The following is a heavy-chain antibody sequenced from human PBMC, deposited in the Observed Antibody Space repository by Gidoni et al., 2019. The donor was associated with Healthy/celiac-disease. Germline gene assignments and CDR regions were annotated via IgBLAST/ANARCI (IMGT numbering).Heavy chain of an antibody. CDR3: AHRYRLAGFDY. V-gene: IGHV2-5*02. D-gene: IGHD6-19*01. J-gene: IGHJ4*02. CDR2: IYCDDDK. Sequence: QITLKESGPTLVKPTQTLTLTCTFSGFSLSTSGVGVGWIRQPPGKALEWLARIYCDDDKRYSPSLKSRLTITKDTSKNQVVLTMTNMDPVDTATYYCAHRYRLAGFDYWGQGTLVTVSS. CDR1: GFSLSTSGVG.